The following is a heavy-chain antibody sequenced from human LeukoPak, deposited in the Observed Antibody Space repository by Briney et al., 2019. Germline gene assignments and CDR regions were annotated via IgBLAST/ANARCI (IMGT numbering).Heavy chain of an antibody. J-gene: IGHJ4*02. CDR3: ARSIAAAECFDY. Sequence: PSQTLSLTRTVSGGSISSGGYYWSWIRQHPGKGLEWIGYIYYSGSTYYNPTLKSRVTISVDTSKNQFSLKLSSVTAADTAVYYCARSIAAAECFDYWGQGTLVTVSS. CDR2: IYYSGST. D-gene: IGHD6-13*01. CDR1: GGSISSGGYY. V-gene: IGHV4-31*03.